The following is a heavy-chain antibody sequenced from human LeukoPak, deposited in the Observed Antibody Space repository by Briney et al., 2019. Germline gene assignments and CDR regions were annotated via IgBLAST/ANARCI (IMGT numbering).Heavy chain of an antibody. V-gene: IGHV3-7*01. Sequence: GGSLRLSCAASGFTFSSYWMSWVRQAPGKGLEWVANIKQDGSEKCYVDSVKGRFTISRDNAKNSLYLQMNSLRAEDTAVYYCARASGYSYGSDAFDTWGQGTMVTVSS. CDR1: GFTFSSYW. D-gene: IGHD5-18*01. CDR2: IKQDGSEK. CDR3: ARASGYSYGSDAFDT. J-gene: IGHJ3*02.